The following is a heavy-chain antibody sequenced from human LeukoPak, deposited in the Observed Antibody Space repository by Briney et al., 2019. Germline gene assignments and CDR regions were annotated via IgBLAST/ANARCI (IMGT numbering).Heavy chain of an antibody. D-gene: IGHD3-16*02. V-gene: IGHV1-58*01. CDR2: IVVGSGNT. Sequence: TSVKVSCKASGFTFTSSAVQWVRQARGQRLEWIGWIVVGSGNTNYAQKFQERVTITRDMSTSTAYMELSSLRSEDTAVYYCAADLSGPRRVFDYWGQGTLVTVSS. J-gene: IGHJ4*02. CDR3: AADLSGPRRVFDY. CDR1: GFTFTSSA.